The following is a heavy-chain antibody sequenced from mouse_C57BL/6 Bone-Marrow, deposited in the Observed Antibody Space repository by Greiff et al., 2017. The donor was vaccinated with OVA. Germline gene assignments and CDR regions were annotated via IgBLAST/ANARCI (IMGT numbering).Heavy chain of an antibody. J-gene: IGHJ2*01. CDR1: GFTFSNYW. CDR2: ISLKSGNYAT. D-gene: IGHD2-5*01. Sequence: EVQGVESGGGLVQPGGSMKLSCVASGFTFSNYWMNWVRQSPEKGLEWVAQISLKSGNYATHYAESVKGRFTISRAASKSSVYLQMNNLRAKDTGVYYCAYYSDYFIYFDYGGRGPTPTVSA. V-gene: IGHV6-3*01. CDR3: AYYSDYFIYFDY.